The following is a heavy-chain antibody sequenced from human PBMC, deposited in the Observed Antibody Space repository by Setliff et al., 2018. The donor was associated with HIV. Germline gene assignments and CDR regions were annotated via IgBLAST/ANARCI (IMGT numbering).Heavy chain of an antibody. V-gene: IGHV4-59*13. D-gene: IGHD3-10*01. CDR3: ARDRVVRGVITTYYYMDV. CDR2: IYYSGRT. Sequence: ETLSLTCTVSGGPISSYYWSWIRQPPGKGLEWIGYIYYSGRTNYNPSLKSRVTISVDTSKNQFSLKLSSVTAADTAVYYCARDRVVRGVITTYYYMDVWGKGTTVTVSS. CDR1: GGPISSYY. J-gene: IGHJ6*03.